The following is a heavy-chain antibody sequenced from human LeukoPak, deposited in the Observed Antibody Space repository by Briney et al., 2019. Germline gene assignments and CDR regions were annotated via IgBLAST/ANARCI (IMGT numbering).Heavy chain of an antibody. Sequence: GGSLRLSCVASGFPFSSYWMTWVRQAPGKGLEWVANIKQGGSKKSYVDSVKGRFTISRDNAKNSLYLQMNSLRAEDTAIYYCTRVGYIDEGIDYWGQGTLVTVSS. V-gene: IGHV3-7*04. CDR1: GFPFSSYW. CDR3: TRVGYIDEGIDY. J-gene: IGHJ4*02. CDR2: IKQGGSKK. D-gene: IGHD5-24*01.